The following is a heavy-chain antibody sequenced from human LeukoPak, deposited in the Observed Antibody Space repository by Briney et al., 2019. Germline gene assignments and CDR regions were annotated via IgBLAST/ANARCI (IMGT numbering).Heavy chain of an antibody. J-gene: IGHJ4*02. CDR3: VRTNVVVTESGVDY. CDR1: GFTFSSYA. CDR2: ISGSGGST. Sequence: PGGSLRLSCAASGFTFSSYAMSWVRQAPGKGLEWVSAISGSGGSTYYADSVKGRFTISRDNSKNTLYLQMHSLRAEDTAVYYCVRTNVVVTESGVDYWGQGTLVTVSS. V-gene: IGHV3-23*01. D-gene: IGHD2-21*02.